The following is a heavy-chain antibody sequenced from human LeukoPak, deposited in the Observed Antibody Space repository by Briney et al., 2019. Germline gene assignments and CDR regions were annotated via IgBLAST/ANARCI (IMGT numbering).Heavy chain of an antibody. J-gene: IGHJ4*02. Sequence: SSETLSLTCAVSGGSISSNSYYWGWIRQPPGKGLEWIGSIYYSGSTYYNPSLKSRVTISVDTSKNQFSLKLSSVTAADTAVYYCARVQLWPPSQFDYWGQGTLVTVSS. CDR3: ARVQLWPPSQFDY. V-gene: IGHV4-39*01. CDR1: GGSISSNSYY. D-gene: IGHD5-18*01. CDR2: IYYSGST.